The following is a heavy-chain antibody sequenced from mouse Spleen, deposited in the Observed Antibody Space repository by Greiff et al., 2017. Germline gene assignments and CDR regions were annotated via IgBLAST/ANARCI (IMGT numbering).Heavy chain of an antibody. Sequence: EVQGVESGGGLVKPGGSLKLSCAASGFTFSSYGMSWVRQTPDKRLEWVATISSGGSSTYYPASVKGRFTISRDNAKNTLYLQMSSLKSEDTAMYYCARDWDGDYFDYWGQGTTLTVSS. CDR1: GFTFSSYG. D-gene: IGHD4-1*01. V-gene: IGHV5-6*01. CDR3: ARDWDGDYFDY. J-gene: IGHJ2*01. CDR2: ISSGGSST.